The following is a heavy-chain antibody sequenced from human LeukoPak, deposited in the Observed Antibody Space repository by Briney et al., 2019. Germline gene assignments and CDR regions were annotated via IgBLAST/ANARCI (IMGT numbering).Heavy chain of an antibody. CDR1: GGSISSGDYY. Sequence: MSSETLSLTCTVSGGSISSGDYYWSWIRQPPGKGLEWIGYIYYSGSTYYNPSLKSRVTISVDTSKNQFSLKLSSVTAADTAVYYCARGPHRAYGSGSYRGDYFDYWGQGTLVTVSS. V-gene: IGHV4-30-4*01. D-gene: IGHD3-10*01. J-gene: IGHJ4*02. CDR2: IYYSGST. CDR3: ARGPHRAYGSGSYRGDYFDY.